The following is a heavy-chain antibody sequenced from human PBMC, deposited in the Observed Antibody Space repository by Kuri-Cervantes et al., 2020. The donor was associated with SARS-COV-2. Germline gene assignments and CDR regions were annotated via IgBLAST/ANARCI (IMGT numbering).Heavy chain of an antibody. Sequence: KVSCKGSGYTFPTYWISWVRQMPGKGLEWMGIIYPGDSDTKYSPSFQGQVTISADKSISTAFLQWSSLKASDTAMYYCARRAYGEQVDYYYMDVWGKGTTVTVSS. J-gene: IGHJ6*03. CDR1: GYTFPTYW. CDR3: ARRAYGEQVDYYYMDV. V-gene: IGHV5-51*01. D-gene: IGHD4-17*01. CDR2: IYPGDSDT.